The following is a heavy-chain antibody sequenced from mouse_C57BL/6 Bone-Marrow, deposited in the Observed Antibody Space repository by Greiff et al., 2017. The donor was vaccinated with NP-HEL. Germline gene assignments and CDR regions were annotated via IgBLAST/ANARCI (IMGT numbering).Heavy chain of an antibody. CDR1: GFHIKDDY. CDR3: TTEGVTTVVATDYYAMDY. J-gene: IGHJ4*01. CDR2: IDPENGDT. V-gene: IGHV14-4*01. D-gene: IGHD1-1*01. Sequence: EVQLQQSGAELVRPGASVKLSFTASGFHIKDDYMHCVKQRPEQGLAWIVWIDPENGDTEYASQFQGKATITADTSSNTAYLQLSSLTSEDTAVYYCTTEGVTTVVATDYYAMDYWGQGTSVTVSS.